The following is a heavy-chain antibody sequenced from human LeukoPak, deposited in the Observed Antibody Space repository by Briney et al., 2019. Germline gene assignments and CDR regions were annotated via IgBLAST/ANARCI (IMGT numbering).Heavy chain of an antibody. CDR2: MNPSSGHT. CDR1: GYIFGSFD. J-gene: IGHJ5*01. V-gene: IGHV1-8*01. D-gene: IGHD2-21*02. CDR3: ARDRSPYCGGDCYSNWFES. Sequence: ASVKVSCKTSGYIFGSFDINWVRHATGQGLEWMGWMNPSSGHTGFARKFQGRVTLTRDISMNTAYMELTSLTSDDTAVYYCARDRSPYCGGDCYSNWFESWGQGTPVIVSS.